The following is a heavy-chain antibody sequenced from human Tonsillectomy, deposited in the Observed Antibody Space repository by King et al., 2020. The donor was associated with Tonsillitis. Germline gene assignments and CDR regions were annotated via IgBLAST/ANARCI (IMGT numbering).Heavy chain of an antibody. CDR3: ARLQAAFDI. V-gene: IGHV4-59*01. CDR2: IYYSGST. CDR1: GGYISSYY. Sequence: VQLQESGPGLVKSSETLSLTCTVSGGYISSYYWSWIRQPPGKGLEWIGNIYYSGSTKYNPSLKSLVTISVDTSKNQFSLKLSSVTAADTAVYYCARLQAAFDIWGQGTMVTVSS. J-gene: IGHJ3*02.